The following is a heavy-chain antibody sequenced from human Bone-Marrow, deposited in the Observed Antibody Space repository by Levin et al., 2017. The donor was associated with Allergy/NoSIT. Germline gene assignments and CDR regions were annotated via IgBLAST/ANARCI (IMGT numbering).Heavy chain of an antibody. D-gene: IGHD5-24*01. V-gene: IGHV4-31*03. J-gene: IGHJ4*02. CDR3: AREDGYVLDY. CDR1: GGSISTGGFH. CDR2: IYYSGNT. Sequence: SQTLSLTCSLSGGSISTGGFHWSWVRQRPGKGLEWIGYIYYSGNTYYNPSLQSRLSISIDTSKNQFSLRLTSLTAADTAVYDCAREDGYVLDYWGQGTLVTVSS.